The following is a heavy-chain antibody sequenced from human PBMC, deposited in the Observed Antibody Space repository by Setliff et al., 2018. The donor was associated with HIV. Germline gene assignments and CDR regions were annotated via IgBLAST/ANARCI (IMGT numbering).Heavy chain of an antibody. Sequence: SVKVSCKPSAQNFDSYVLTWVRQAPGQGLEWMGGIMPILGTPNYAQKFQGRVTITADESTSIAYMELSTLTSDDTAVYYCARETEVKGYYDSSGSWGLGYWGQGTLVTVSS. CDR2: IMPILGTP. J-gene: IGHJ4*02. D-gene: IGHD3-22*01. V-gene: IGHV1-69*13. CDR1: AQNFDSYV. CDR3: ARETEVKGYYDSSGSWGLGY.